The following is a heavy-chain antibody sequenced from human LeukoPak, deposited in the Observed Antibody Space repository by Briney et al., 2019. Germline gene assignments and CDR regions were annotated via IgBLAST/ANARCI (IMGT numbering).Heavy chain of an antibody. V-gene: IGHV3-23*01. D-gene: IGHD3-16*01. Sequence: GGSLRLSCVASGLTFDDYYMSWVRQAPGAGLEWVSGINRNGDSAYYADSVKGRFTISRDNSKNTLFLQINSLRAEDTAIYYCAKDIHNWGSDYWGQGTLVTVSS. J-gene: IGHJ4*02. CDR3: AKDIHNWGSDY. CDR1: GLTFDDYY. CDR2: INRNGDSA.